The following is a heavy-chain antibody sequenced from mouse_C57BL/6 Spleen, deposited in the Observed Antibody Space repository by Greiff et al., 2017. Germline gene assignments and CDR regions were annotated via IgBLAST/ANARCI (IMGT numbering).Heavy chain of an antibody. Sequence: EVKVEESGGGLVQPGGSMKLSCAASGFTFSDAWMDWVRQSPEKGLEWVAEIRNKANNHATYYAESVKGRFTISRDDSKSSVYLQMNSLRAEDTGIYYCTRGFTVVATRYYAMDYWGQGTSVTVSS. CDR2: IRNKANNHAT. CDR1: GFTFSDAW. D-gene: IGHD1-1*01. V-gene: IGHV6-6*01. J-gene: IGHJ4*01. CDR3: TRGFTVVATRYYAMDY.